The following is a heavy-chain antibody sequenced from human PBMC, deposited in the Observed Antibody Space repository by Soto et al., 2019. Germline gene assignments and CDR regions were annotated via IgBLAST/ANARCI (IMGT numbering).Heavy chain of an antibody. V-gene: IGHV1-8*01. Sequence: ASVKVSCKASGYTFTSYDINWVRQATGQGLEWMGWMNPNSGNTGYAQKFQGRVTMTRNTSISTAYMELGSLRSEDTAVYYCARDRGAYYGSGTDPWGQGTLVTVS. CDR2: MNPNSGNT. CDR1: GYTFTSYD. CDR3: ARDRGAYYGSGTDP. J-gene: IGHJ5*02. D-gene: IGHD3-10*01.